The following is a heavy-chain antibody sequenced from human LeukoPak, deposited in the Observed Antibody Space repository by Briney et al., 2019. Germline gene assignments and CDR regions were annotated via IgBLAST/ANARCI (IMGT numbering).Heavy chain of an antibody. D-gene: IGHD3-3*01. CDR2: ISETGAHT. J-gene: IGHJ4*02. CDR3: ARDFFLRIFGVIVPFDY. V-gene: IGHV3-48*03. CDR1: GFTFSDYG. Sequence: GGSLRLSCEASGFTFSDYGMNWVRQAPGKGLEWISHISETGAHTYYAESVKGRFTISRDNAKNSLFLQLDSLRDDDTATYYCARDFFLRIFGVIVPFDYWGQGVLITVSS.